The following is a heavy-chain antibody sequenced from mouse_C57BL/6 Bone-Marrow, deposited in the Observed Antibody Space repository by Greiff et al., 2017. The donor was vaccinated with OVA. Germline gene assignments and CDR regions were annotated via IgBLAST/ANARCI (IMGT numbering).Heavy chain of an antibody. CDR3: ARTTTVPMDD. J-gene: IGHJ4*01. CDR2: INPYNGGT. Sequence: VQLQQSGPVLVKPGASVKMSCKASGYTFTDYYMNWVKQSHGKSLEWIGVINPYNGGTSYNQKFKGKATLTVDKSSSTAYMELNSLTSEDSAVYYCARTTTVPMDDWGQGTSVTVSS. V-gene: IGHV1-19*01. D-gene: IGHD1-1*01. CDR1: GYTFTDYY.